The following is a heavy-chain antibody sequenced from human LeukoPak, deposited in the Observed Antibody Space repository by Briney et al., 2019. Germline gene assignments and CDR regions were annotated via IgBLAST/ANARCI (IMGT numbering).Heavy chain of an antibody. Sequence: PSETLSLTCTVSGGSISSGGYYWSWIRQRPGKGLEWIGHIYYSGSTYYNPSLKSRVTISVDTSKNQFSLILGSVTAADTAVYFCAREAIPAGTLDYWGQGTLVTVSS. CDR2: IYYSGST. D-gene: IGHD2-2*01. CDR3: AREAIPAGTLDY. J-gene: IGHJ4*02. CDR1: GGSISSGGYY. V-gene: IGHV4-31*03.